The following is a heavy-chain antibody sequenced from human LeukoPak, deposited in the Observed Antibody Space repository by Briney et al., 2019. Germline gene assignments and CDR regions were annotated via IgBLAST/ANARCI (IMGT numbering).Heavy chain of an antibody. V-gene: IGHV3-48*01. CDR3: AELGITMIGGV. D-gene: IGHD3-10*02. Sequence: GGSLRLSCAASGFTFSTYSMNWVRQAPGEGLEWVSYISSSSSTIYYADSVKGRFTVSRDNAKNSLYLQMNSLRAEDTAVYYCAELGITMIGGVWGKGTTVTISS. CDR2: ISSSSSTI. CDR1: GFTFSTYS. J-gene: IGHJ6*04.